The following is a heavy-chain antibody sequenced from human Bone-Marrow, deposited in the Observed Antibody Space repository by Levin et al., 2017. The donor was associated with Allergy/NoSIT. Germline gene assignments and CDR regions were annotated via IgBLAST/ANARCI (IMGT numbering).Heavy chain of an antibody. Sequence: GGSLRLSCAASGFTFSSYWMSWVRQAPGKGLEWVANIKQDGSEKYYVDSVKGRFTISRDNAKNSLYLQMNSLRAEDTAVYYCARERAGSSWYLGYYYYGMDVWGQGTTVTVSS. CDR3: ARERAGSSWYLGYYYYGMDV. V-gene: IGHV3-7*01. CDR1: GFTFSSYW. D-gene: IGHD6-13*01. J-gene: IGHJ6*02. CDR2: IKQDGSEK.